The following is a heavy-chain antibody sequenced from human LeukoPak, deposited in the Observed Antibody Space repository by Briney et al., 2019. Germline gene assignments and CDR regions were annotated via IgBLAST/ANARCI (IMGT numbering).Heavy chain of an antibody. Sequence: SVKVSCKASGFTFTSSAEQWVRQARGQRLEWIGWIVVGSGNTNYAQKFQERVTITRDMSTSTAYMELSSLRSEDTAVYYCAADHGDDSSGYSVDYWGQGTLVTVSS. D-gene: IGHD3-22*01. CDR1: GFTFTSSA. CDR3: AADHGDDSSGYSVDY. CDR2: IVVGSGNT. V-gene: IGHV1-58*01. J-gene: IGHJ4*02.